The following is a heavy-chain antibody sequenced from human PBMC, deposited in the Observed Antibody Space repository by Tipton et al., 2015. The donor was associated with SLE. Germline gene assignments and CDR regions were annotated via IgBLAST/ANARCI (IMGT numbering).Heavy chain of an antibody. CDR3: ARGSRYFDL. D-gene: IGHD6-13*01. J-gene: IGHJ2*01. Sequence: TLSLTCTVSGYSISSGYYWGWIRQPPGKGLEWIGEINHSGSTNYNPSLKSRVTISVDTSKNQFSLKLSSVTAADTAVYYCARGSRYFDLWGRGTLVTVSS. CDR2: INHSGST. V-gene: IGHV4-38-2*02. CDR1: GYSISSGYY.